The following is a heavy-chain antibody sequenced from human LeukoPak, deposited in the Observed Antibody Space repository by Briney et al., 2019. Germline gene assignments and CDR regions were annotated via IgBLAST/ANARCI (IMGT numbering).Heavy chain of an antibody. V-gene: IGHV3-7*01. J-gene: IGHJ6*02. CDR3: ARDGGIIRFGGQDV. D-gene: IGHD3-16*01. CDR1: GFTFSDYW. CDR2: MNRDGSEK. Sequence: GGSLRLSCAASGFTFSDYWLSWVRQAPGKGLEWVANMNRDGSEKNYVDSMKGRITISRDNAKNSLYLQMNSLRVEDTAVYYCARDGGIIRFGGQDVWGQGTAVTVS.